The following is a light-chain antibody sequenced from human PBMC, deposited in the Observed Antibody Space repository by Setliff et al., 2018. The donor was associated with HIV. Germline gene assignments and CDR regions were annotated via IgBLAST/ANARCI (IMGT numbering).Light chain of an antibody. CDR2: EGT. J-gene: IGLJ2*01. Sequence: QSALTQPASVSGSPGQSITISCTGTSSDVDFYIYVSWYQHRPGKAPKVIIYEGTKRPSGVSNRFSGSKSASLTISGLQAEDEADYYCCSYAGGTSVVFGGGTKVTV. CDR3: CSYAGGTSVV. CDR1: SSDVDFYIY. V-gene: IGLV2-23*01.